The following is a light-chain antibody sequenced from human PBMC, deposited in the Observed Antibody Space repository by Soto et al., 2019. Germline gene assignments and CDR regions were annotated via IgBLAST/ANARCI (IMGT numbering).Light chain of an antibody. CDR2: GAS. J-gene: IGKJ1*01. V-gene: IGKV3-20*01. CDR1: QSVSSNY. Sequence: EIVLTQSPGTLSLSPGERATLSCRASQSVSSNYLAWYQQKPGQAPRLLIYGASSRATGTPDRFSGSGSGLDFTLPISRLEPEDFAVYHCQQYITAPETFGQGTKVEIK. CDR3: QQYITAPET.